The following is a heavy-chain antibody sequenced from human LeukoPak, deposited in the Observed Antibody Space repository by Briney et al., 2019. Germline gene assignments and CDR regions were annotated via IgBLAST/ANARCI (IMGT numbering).Heavy chain of an antibody. Sequence: ASEKVSCKASGYTFTGYLMHWVRQAPGQGLEWMGWISPNSGDTKYAQKFQGRVTMTRDTSISTAYMELSSLRSDDTAVYYCVRALSTVATWLYLWGRGTLVTVSS. V-gene: IGHV1-2*02. CDR3: VRALSTVATWLYL. CDR1: GYTFTGYL. D-gene: IGHD4-17*01. CDR2: ISPNSGDT. J-gene: IGHJ2*01.